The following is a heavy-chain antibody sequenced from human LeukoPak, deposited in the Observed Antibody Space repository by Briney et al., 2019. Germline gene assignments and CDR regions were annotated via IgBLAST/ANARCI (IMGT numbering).Heavy chain of an antibody. CDR3: ARESWKYGSGSSFDY. D-gene: IGHD3-10*01. CDR1: GFIFSDYY. V-gene: IGHV3-11*01. J-gene: IGHJ4*02. CDR2: ISSSGSTM. Sequence: GGSLRLSCAASGFIFSDYYMSWIRQAPGKGLEWVSYISSSGSTMYYTDSVKGRFTISRDNAKDSLYLQMNSLRAEDTAVYYCARESWKYGSGSSFDYWGQGTLVTVSS.